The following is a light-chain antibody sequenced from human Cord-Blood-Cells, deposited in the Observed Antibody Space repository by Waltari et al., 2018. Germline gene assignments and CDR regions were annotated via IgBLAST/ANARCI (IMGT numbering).Light chain of an antibody. V-gene: IGKV3-20*01. Sequence: EIVLTQSPGPLSLSPGERATLSCRASQSVSSSYLAWYQQKPGKAPRLLIYGASSRATGIPDRFSGSGSGTDFTLTISRLEPEDFAVYYCQQYGSSPRTFGGGTKVEIK. J-gene: IGKJ4*01. CDR1: QSVSSSY. CDR2: GAS. CDR3: QQYGSSPRT.